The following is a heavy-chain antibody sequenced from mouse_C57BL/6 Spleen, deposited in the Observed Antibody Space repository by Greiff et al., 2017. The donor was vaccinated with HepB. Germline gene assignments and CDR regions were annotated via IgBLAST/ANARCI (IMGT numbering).Heavy chain of an antibody. CDR3: TRGGYYGSSLFAY. CDR1: GYTFTDYE. CDR2: IDPETGGT. J-gene: IGHJ3*01. V-gene: IGHV1-15*01. D-gene: IGHD1-1*01. Sequence: VQLQQSGAELVRPGASVTLSCKASGYTFTDYEMHWVKQTPVHGLEWIGAIDPETGGTAYNQKFKGKAILTADKSSSTAYMELRSLTSEDSAVSYCTRGGYYGSSLFAYWGQGTLVTVSA.